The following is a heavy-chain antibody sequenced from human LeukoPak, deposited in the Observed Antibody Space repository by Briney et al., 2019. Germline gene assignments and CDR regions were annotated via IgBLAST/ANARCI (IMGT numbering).Heavy chain of an antibody. V-gene: IGHV4-59*02. J-gene: IGHJ4*02. CDR3: ARQMFSTVSPFNY. D-gene: IGHD4-17*01. CDR2: IFYSGNT. Sequence: SETLSLTCTVSGGPANNYYYNWIRQPPGKGLEWIGYIFYSGNTNYNPSLKNRITISIDTSNNQLSLKLRSVTAADSAVYYCARQMFSTVSPFNYWGQGALVTVSS. CDR1: GGPANNYY.